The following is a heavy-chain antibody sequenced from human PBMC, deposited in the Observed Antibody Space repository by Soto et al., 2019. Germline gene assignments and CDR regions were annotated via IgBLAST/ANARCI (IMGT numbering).Heavy chain of an antibody. CDR3: ARRSNPTGYYYYGMDV. D-gene: IGHD4-4*01. CDR1: GYTFTSYG. V-gene: IGHV1-18*01. Sequence: QVQLVQSGAEVKKPGASVKVSCKASGYTFTSYGISWVRQAPGQGLEWMGWISAYNGNTNYAQKLQGRVTMTTDTXTXXAYMELRSLRSDDTAVYYCARRSNPTGYYYYGMDVWGQGTTVTVSS. J-gene: IGHJ6*02. CDR2: ISAYNGNT.